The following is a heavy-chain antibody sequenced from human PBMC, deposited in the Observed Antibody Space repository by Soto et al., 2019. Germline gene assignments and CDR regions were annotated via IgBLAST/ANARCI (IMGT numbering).Heavy chain of an antibody. V-gene: IGHV1-69*01. J-gene: IGHJ4*02. CDR2: IIPLFRTA. Sequence: QVQLMQSGAEVKKTGSSVKVSCRTSGGTFSTSAINWVRQTPRQGLEWMGGIIPLFRTANYAQKFQGRLRITADESTTTAYMELSSLRSEDTAVYYCAGQWGHDSREYYYAYWGQGTRITVSS. CDR1: GGTFSTSA. CDR3: AGQWGHDSREYYYAY. D-gene: IGHD3-22*01.